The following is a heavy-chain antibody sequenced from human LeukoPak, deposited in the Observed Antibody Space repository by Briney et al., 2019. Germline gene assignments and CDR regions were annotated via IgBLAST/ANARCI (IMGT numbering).Heavy chain of an antibody. CDR2: ISYNGRNK. D-gene: IGHD6-19*01. J-gene: IGHJ4*02. CDR1: GFSFSGYA. CDR3: ARVQRGIAVALDY. V-gene: IGHV3-30*04. Sequence: PGGSLRLSCAASGFSFSGYAIHWVRQAPGKGLEWVASISYNGRNKYYADSVKGRFTIDRDNSKNIVYLQMNSLRAEDTAVYYCARVQRGIAVALDYWGQGTLATVSS.